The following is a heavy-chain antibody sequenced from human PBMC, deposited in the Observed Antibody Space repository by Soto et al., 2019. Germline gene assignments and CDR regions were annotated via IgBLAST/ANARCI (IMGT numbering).Heavy chain of an antibody. J-gene: IGHJ6*02. CDR1: GYTLTELS. Sequence: GASVKVSCKVSGYTLTELSMHWVRQAPGKGLEWMGGFDPEDGETIYAQKFQGRVTMTEDTSTDTAYMELSSLRSEDTAVYYCATVSPEHSSGWPYYYYYGMDVWGQGTTVTVSS. CDR2: FDPEDGET. CDR3: ATVSPEHSSGWPYYYYYGMDV. V-gene: IGHV1-24*01. D-gene: IGHD6-19*01.